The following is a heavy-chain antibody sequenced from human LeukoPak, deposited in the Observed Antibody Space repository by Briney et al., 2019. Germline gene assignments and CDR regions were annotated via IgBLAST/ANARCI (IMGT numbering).Heavy chain of an antibody. D-gene: IGHD2-21*02. CDR3: ERSHCGGDCYSSRWQILYGYYYYYMDV. CDR1: GGSFRGFY. Sequence: SETLSLTCAVYGGSFRGFYWTWIRQSPGKGLEWIGEINHSGSSSYNPSLKSRIMISVDMSKNQFSLKVRSVTAADTAVYYCERSHCGGDCYSSRWQILYGYYYYYMDVWGTGTTVTVSS. J-gene: IGHJ6*03. CDR2: INHSGSS. V-gene: IGHV4-34*01.